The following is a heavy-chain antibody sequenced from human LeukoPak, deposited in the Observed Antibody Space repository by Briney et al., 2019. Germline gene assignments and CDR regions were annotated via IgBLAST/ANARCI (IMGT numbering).Heavy chain of an antibody. V-gene: IGHV3-23*01. J-gene: IGHJ4*02. Sequence: GGSLRLSCAASGFTFSSYAMSWVRQAPGKGRDWDSAISGSGGSTYYADSVKGRFTISRDNSKNTLYLQMNSLRAEDTAVYYCAKGVGWELTVGLGYYFDYWGQGTLVTVSS. CDR1: GFTFSSYA. CDR2: ISGSGGST. D-gene: IGHD1-26*01. CDR3: AKGVGWELTVGLGYYFDY.